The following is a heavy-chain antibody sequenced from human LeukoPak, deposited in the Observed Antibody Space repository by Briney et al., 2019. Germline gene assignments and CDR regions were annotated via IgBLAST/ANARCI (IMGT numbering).Heavy chain of an antibody. CDR2: ISSNGGST. J-gene: IGHJ4*02. CDR1: GFTFSNYA. D-gene: IGHD5-18*01. CDR3: ARDSLDTAMVDFDY. V-gene: IGHV3-64*01. Sequence: PGGSLRLSCAASGFTFSNYAMHWVRQAPGKGLEYVSTISSNGGSTYYANSVKGRFTISRDNAKNSLYLQMNSLRAEDTAVYYCARDSLDTAMVDFDYWGQGTLVTVSS.